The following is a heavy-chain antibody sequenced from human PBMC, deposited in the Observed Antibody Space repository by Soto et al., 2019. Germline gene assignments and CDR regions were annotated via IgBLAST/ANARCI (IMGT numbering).Heavy chain of an antibody. Sequence: QVLLVQSGAEVKKPGASVKVSCEASGYTFTTYEINWVRQATGQGLEWMGWMNPNNGNTGFAQKFKGRVTMTRNTSISTAYMELSSLTSEDTAVYYCARGDSFTSSWYWFDSWGQGTPVTVSS. D-gene: IGHD6-13*01. J-gene: IGHJ5*01. CDR2: MNPNNGNT. CDR3: ARGDSFTSSWYWFDS. V-gene: IGHV1-8*01. CDR1: GYTFTTYE.